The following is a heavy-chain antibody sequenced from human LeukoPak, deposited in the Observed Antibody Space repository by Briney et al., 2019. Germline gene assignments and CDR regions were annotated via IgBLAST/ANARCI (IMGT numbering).Heavy chain of an antibody. D-gene: IGHD2-2*01. V-gene: IGHV3-48*01. CDR2: ISSSSSTI. CDR1: GFTFSSYS. Sequence: GGSLRLSCAASGFTFSSYSMNWVRQAPGKGLEWVSYISSSSSTIYYADSVKGRFTISRDNAKNTLYLQMNSLRAEDTAVYYCAKSYCSSTSCYWGQGTLVTVSS. CDR3: AKSYCSSTSCY. J-gene: IGHJ4*02.